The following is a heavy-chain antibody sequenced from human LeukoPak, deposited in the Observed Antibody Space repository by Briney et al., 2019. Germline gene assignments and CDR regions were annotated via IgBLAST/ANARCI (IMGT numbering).Heavy chain of an antibody. CDR1: GGSISSYY. CDR3: ARMSGDRYYYYYYMDV. Sequence: PSETLSLTCTVSGGSISSYYWTWIRQPPGKGLEWIGYIYYSGSTNYNPSLKSRVTISVDMSKNQFSLKLSSVTAADTAVYYCARMSGDRYYYYYYMDVWGKGTTVTISS. D-gene: IGHD4-17*01. CDR2: IYYSGST. J-gene: IGHJ6*03. V-gene: IGHV4-59*08.